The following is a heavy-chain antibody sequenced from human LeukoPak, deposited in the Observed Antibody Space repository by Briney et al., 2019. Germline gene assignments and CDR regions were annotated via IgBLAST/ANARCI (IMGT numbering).Heavy chain of an antibody. Sequence: GGSLRLSCTASGFTFSTYAMSWVRQAPGKGLEWVSATTNGGTAYYADSVKGRFTISRDNSRNTLYLQMNSLRAEDTAVYYCAKDSSSSSWYGVFDYWGQGTLVTVSS. J-gene: IGHJ4*02. CDR1: GFTFSTYA. CDR3: AKDSSSSSWYGVFDY. CDR2: TTNGGTA. D-gene: IGHD6-13*01. V-gene: IGHV3-23*01.